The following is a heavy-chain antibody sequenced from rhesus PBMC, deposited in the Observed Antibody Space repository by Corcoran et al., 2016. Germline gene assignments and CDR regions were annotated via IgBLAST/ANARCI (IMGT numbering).Heavy chain of an antibody. Sequence: QVQLQESGPGLVKPSETLSLPCAVSGGSITTYYWSCIRQSPGKGLEWIGRLHGSVGHTDYTPSLKSRVTISLATSKNTLTLRLTSVTAADTAVYFCAKMVSSWNNPAFDFWGQGLRVTVSS. V-gene: IGHV4-160*01. D-gene: IGHD1-20*01. CDR1: GGSITTYY. CDR2: LHGSVGHT. CDR3: AKMVSSWNNPAFDF. J-gene: IGHJ3*01.